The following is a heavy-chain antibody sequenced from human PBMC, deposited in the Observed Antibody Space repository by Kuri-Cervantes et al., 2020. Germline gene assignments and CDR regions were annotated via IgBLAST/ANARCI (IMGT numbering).Heavy chain of an antibody. V-gene: IGHV4-59*01. CDR2: IYYSGST. D-gene: IGHD1-26*01. Sequence: SETLSLTCTVSGGSISSYYWSWIRQPPGKGLEWIGYIYYSGSTNYNPSLKSRVTISVDTSKNQFSLKLSSVTAADTAVYYCARGTHGATALDYWGQGTLVTDSS. CDR1: GGSISSYY. CDR3: ARGTHGATALDY. J-gene: IGHJ4*02.